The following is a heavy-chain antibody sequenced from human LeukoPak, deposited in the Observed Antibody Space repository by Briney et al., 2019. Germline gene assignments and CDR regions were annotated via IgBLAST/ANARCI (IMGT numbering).Heavy chain of an antibody. D-gene: IGHD1-14*01. Sequence: GGSLRLSCAASGFTLDDYDMSWVRQAPGTGLEWVSGINWNGDSTAYADSVKGRFTISRDNAKSSLYLQMNSLRAEDTAFYYCARNISSAGTSYFDYWGQGTLVTVSS. CDR3: ARNISSAGTSYFDY. V-gene: IGHV3-20*04. CDR1: GFTLDDYD. CDR2: INWNGDST. J-gene: IGHJ4*02.